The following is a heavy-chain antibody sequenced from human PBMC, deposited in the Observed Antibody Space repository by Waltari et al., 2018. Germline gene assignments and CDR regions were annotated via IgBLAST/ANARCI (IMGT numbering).Heavy chain of an antibody. V-gene: IGHV3-21*01. CDR3: ARGIVGATSMSDY. CDR1: GFTFSRYS. D-gene: IGHD1-26*01. Sequence: EVQLVESGGGLVKPGGSLRLSCAASGFTFSRYSMNWVRQAPGKGLEWVSSISSSSSYIYYADSVKGRFTISRDNAKNSLYLQMNSLRAEDTAVYYCARGIVGATSMSDYWGQGTLVTVSS. J-gene: IGHJ4*02. CDR2: ISSSSSYI.